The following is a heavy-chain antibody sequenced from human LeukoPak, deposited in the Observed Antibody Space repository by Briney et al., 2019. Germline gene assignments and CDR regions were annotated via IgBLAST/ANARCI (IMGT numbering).Heavy chain of an antibody. V-gene: IGHV5-10-1*01. CDR1: GYSFTSYW. J-gene: IGHJ4*02. D-gene: IGHD3-22*01. CDR3: ARLGSPDYYDSSGYSPPPSDY. Sequence: GESLKISCKGSGYSFTSYWISWVRQMPGKGPEWMGRIDPSDSYTNYSPSFQGHVTISADKSISTAYLQWSSLKASDTAMYYCARLGSPDYYDSSGYSPPPSDYWGQGTLVTVSS. CDR2: IDPSDSYT.